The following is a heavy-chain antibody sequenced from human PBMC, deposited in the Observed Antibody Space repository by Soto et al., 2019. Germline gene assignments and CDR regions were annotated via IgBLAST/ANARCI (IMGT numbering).Heavy chain of an antibody. CDR1: GFTFRTYR. CDR2: ISSSSSYI. D-gene: IGHD3-22*01. J-gene: IGHJ4*02. Sequence: PGGSLRLSCAASGFTFRTYRMNWGLQAPWKGLEWVSSISSSSSYIYYADSVKGRFTISRDNAKNSLYLQMNSLRAEDTAVYYCARALRSTDSSGSYYLDYWGQRTLVTVSS. CDR3: ARALRSTDSSGSYYLDY. V-gene: IGHV3-21*01.